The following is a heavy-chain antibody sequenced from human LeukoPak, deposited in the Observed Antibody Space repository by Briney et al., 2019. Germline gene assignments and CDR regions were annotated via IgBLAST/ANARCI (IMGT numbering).Heavy chain of an antibody. V-gene: IGHV3-48*03. CDR3: ACGSGSFYYYYGMDV. CDR1: GFTFSSYE. D-gene: IGHD3-10*01. Sequence: GGSLRLSCAASGFTFSSYEMNWVRQAPGKGLEWVSYISSSGSTIYYADSAKGRFTISRDNAKNSLYLQMNSLRAEDTAVYYCACGSGSFYYYYGMDVWGKGTTVTVSS. J-gene: IGHJ6*04. CDR2: ISSSGSTI.